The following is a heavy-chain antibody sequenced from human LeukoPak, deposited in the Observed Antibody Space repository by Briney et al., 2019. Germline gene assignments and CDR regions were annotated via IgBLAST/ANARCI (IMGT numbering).Heavy chain of an antibody. CDR2: IYTSGST. Sequence: PSQTLSLTCTVSGDSVSSGSYYWSWIRQPAGKGLGWIGRIYTSGSTNYNSSLKSRVTISVDTSKNQFSLKLSSVTAADTAVYYCARRKTSAFDYWGQGTLVTVSS. CDR1: GDSVSSGSYY. V-gene: IGHV4-61*02. CDR3: ARRKTSAFDY. D-gene: IGHD1-14*01. J-gene: IGHJ4*02.